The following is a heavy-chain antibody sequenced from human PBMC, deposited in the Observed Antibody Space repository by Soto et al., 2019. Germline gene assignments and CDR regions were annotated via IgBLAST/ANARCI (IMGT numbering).Heavy chain of an antibody. Sequence: GGSLRLSCAASGFTFSSYSMNWVRQAPGKGLEWVSYISSSSSTIYYADSVKGRFTISRDNAKNSLYLQMNSLRDEDTAVYYCDSNIVVVVRANNDALDIWGQGTRVTVSS. J-gene: IGHJ3*02. D-gene: IGHD2-15*01. CDR2: ISSSSSTI. CDR1: GFTFSSYS. CDR3: DSNIVVVVRANNDALDI. V-gene: IGHV3-48*02.